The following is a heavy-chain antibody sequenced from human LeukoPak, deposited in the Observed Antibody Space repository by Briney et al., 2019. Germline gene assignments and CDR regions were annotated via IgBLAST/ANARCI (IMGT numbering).Heavy chain of an antibody. CDR3: ARLVLAGYFDY. V-gene: IGHV4-39*01. J-gene: IGHJ4*02. CDR2: IYYSGST. D-gene: IGHD2-15*01. CDR1: GGSISSSSYY. Sequence: SETLSLTCTVSGGSISSSSYYWGWIRQPPGKGLEWTGSIYYSGSTYYNPSLKSRVTISVDTSKNQFSLKLGSVTAADTAVYYCARLVLAGYFDYWGQGTLVTVSS.